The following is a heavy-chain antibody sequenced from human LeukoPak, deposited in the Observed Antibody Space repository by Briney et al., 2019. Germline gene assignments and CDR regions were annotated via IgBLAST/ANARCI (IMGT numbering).Heavy chain of an antibody. Sequence: GGSLRLSCEVSGFTFSNFEMNWVPQAPGKGLEWVSYIDFSGGTIFYADSVKGRFTISRDNAKNSLYLQMNSLRAEDTAVYYCAELGITMIGGVWGKGTTVTISS. V-gene: IGHV3-48*03. D-gene: IGHD3-10*02. CDR3: AELGITMIGGV. CDR1: GFTFSNFE. CDR2: IDFSGGTI. J-gene: IGHJ6*04.